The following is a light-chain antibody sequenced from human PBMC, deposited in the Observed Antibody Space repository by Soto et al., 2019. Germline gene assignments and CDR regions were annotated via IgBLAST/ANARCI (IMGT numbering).Light chain of an antibody. CDR2: DVT. Sequence: QSALAQPPSASGSLGQSVTISCTGTSRDVGRDNYVSWYQQHPGKTPKVIIYDVTQRPSGVPDRLSGSKSGTTAYLTVSGLQAEDEAEYFCSSYGGSNNFVVFGGGTKLTVL. V-gene: IGLV2-8*01. CDR1: SRDVGRDNY. CDR3: SSYGGSNNFVV. J-gene: IGLJ2*01.